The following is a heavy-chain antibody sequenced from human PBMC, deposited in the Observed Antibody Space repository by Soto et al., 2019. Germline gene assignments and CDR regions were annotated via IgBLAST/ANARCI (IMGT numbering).Heavy chain of an antibody. Sequence: EVQLLESGGGLVQPGGSLRLSCEASGFTFGTYAMSWVRQAPGKGLDWVSGITGTGAHTYYTDSVKGRFTISRDNSKKTLYLQLNSLGADDTAVYYCAKGNGGGYFDLRGRGSLVTVSS. CDR2: ITGTGAHT. V-gene: IGHV3-23*01. CDR1: GFTFGTYA. J-gene: IGHJ2*01. D-gene: IGHD2-21*01. CDR3: AKGNGGGYFDL.